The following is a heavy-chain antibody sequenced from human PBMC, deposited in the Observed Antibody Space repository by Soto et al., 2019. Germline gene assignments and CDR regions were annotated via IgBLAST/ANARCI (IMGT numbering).Heavy chain of an antibody. CDR1: GFTFSSYW. Sequence: GGSLRLSCAASGFTFSSYWMSWVRQAPGKGLEWVANIKQDGSEKYYVDSVKGRFTISRDNAKNSLYLQMNSLRAEDTAVYYFARQSGYSYGHDGEFDYWGQGTLVTVSS. V-gene: IGHV3-7*05. D-gene: IGHD5-18*01. CDR3: ARQSGYSYGHDGEFDY. J-gene: IGHJ4*02. CDR2: IKQDGSEK.